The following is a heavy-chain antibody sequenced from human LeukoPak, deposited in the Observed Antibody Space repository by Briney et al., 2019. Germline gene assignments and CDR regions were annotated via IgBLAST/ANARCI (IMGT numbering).Heavy chain of an antibody. Sequence: GGSLRLSCAVSGFTFITSWMIWVRQARGKGLQWVTNKKQDGSEKSYVDSVKGRFTISRDNAKNSLYLQMNSLRAEDTAVYYCAREEGYCSGGSCYFWFHPWGQGTLVSVSS. CDR3: AREEGYCSGGSCYFWFHP. J-gene: IGHJ5*02. CDR2: KKQDGSEK. D-gene: IGHD2-15*01. CDR1: GFTFITSW. V-gene: IGHV3-7*05.